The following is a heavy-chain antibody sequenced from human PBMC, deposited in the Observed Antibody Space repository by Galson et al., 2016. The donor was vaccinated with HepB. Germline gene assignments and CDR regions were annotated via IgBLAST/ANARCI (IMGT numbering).Heavy chain of an antibody. Sequence: TLSLTCTVSGGSISSGGYYWSWIRQHPGKGLEWIGYIYHSGSTYYNPSLKSRVSISVDTSKNQFSLRLSSVTAPDTAVYYCARDRSSGSGNFGYWGQGTLVTVSS. CDR3: ARDRSSGSGNFGY. CDR2: IYHSGST. D-gene: IGHD3-10*01. V-gene: IGHV4-31*03. J-gene: IGHJ4*02. CDR1: GGSISSGGYY.